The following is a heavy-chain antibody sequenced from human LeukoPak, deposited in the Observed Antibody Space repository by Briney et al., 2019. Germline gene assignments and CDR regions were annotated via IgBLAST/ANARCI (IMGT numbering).Heavy chain of an antibody. D-gene: IGHD1-14*01. Sequence: GESLKISCKGSGYSFNSYWIGWVRQMPGKGLEWMGIIYPGDSDTRYSPSFQGQVTISADKSISTAYLQWSSLKASDTAMYYCARHMTSEIPRGAFDIWGQGTMVTVSS. CDR3: ARHMTSEIPRGAFDI. J-gene: IGHJ3*02. V-gene: IGHV5-51*01. CDR2: IYPGDSDT. CDR1: GYSFNSYW.